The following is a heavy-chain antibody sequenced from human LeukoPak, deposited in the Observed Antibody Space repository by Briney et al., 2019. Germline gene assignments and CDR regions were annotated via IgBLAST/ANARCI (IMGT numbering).Heavy chain of an antibody. Sequence: GRSLRLSCAASGFTVSSNYMSWVRQAPGKGLEWVSVIYSGGSTYYADSVKGRFTISRDNSKNTLYLQMNSLRAEDTAVYYCARDFHYYDILTGYSWGVDYWGQGTLVTVSS. J-gene: IGHJ4*02. CDR1: GFTVSSNY. CDR3: ARDFHYYDILTGYSWGVDY. V-gene: IGHV3-66*01. CDR2: IYSGGST. D-gene: IGHD3-9*01.